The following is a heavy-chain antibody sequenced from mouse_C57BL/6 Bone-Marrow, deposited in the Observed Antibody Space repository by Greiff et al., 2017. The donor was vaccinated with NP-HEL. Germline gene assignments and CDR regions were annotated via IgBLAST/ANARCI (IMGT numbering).Heavy chain of an antibody. D-gene: IGHD1-1*01. CDR3: APLLRPYFDV. V-gene: IGHV1-50*01. CDR2: IDPSDSYT. Sequence: QVQLQQPGAELVKPGASVKLSCKASGYTFTSYWMQWVKQRPGQGLEWIGEIDPSDSYTNYNQKFKGKATLTVDTSSSTAYMQLSSLTSADSAVYYCAPLLRPYFDVWGTGTTVTVSS. J-gene: IGHJ1*03. CDR1: GYTFTSYW.